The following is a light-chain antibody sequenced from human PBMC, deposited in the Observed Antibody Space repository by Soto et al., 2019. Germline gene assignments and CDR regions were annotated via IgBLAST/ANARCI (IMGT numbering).Light chain of an antibody. CDR1: SSNIGAGYD. CDR3: QSYDTSLSGWVV. CDR2: DNS. Sequence: QSVLTQPASVSGAPGQRVTISCTGGSSNIGAGYDVHWYRQLPGTAPELLIYDNSNRPSGVPARFSGSKSGTSASLAITGRQADDEDDYYCQSYDTSLSGWVVFGGGTKLTVL. J-gene: IGLJ2*01. V-gene: IGLV1-40*01.